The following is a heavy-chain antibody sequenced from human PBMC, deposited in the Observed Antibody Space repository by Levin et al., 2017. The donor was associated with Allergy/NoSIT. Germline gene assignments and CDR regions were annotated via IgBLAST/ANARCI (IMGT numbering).Heavy chain of an antibody. J-gene: IGHJ1*01. V-gene: IGHV5-51*01. CDR2: IYPGDSDT. CDR1: GYSFTNYW. Sequence: GGSLRLSCQGSGYSFTNYWIAWVRQMPGKGLEWMGIIYPGDSDTTYSPSFQGQVTISADKSINIAYLQWSSLKASDTAIYYCARREAVATIVEYFHYWGQGTLVTVSS. CDR3: ARREAVATIVEYFHY. D-gene: IGHD5-12*01.